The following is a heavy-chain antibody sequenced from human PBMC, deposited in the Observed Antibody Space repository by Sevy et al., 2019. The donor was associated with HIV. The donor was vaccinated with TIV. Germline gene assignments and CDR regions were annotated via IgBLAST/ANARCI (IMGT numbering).Heavy chain of an antibody. CDR1: GFIFGDYA. V-gene: IGHV3-49*03. D-gene: IGHD3-10*01. CDR3: TADAELFGSGNFLTHY. CDR2: VRTKTYRAIT. Sequence: GGSLRLSCTTSGFIFGDYAMSWIRQAPGKGLEWLGFVRTKTYRAITEYAASVKGRFTISRDESKSIAYLQMNSLKTEDTAVYYCTADAELFGSGNFLTHYWGQGTLVTVSS. J-gene: IGHJ4*02.